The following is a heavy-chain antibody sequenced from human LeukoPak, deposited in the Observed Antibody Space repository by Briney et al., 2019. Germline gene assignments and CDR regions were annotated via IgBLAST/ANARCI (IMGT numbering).Heavy chain of an antibody. D-gene: IGHD1-26*01. CDR2: INPNSGGT. CDR1: GYTFTGYY. CDR3: ARGVRGSFQPLVY. V-gene: IGHV1-2*06. Sequence: ASVKVSCKASGYTFTGYYMHWVRQAPGQGLEWMERINPNSGGTNYAQKFQGRVTMTRDTSISTAYMELSRLRSDDTAVYYCARGVRGSFQPLVYWGQGTLVTVSS. J-gene: IGHJ4*02.